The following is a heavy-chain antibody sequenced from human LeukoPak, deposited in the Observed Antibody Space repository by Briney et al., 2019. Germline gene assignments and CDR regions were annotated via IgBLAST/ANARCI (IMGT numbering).Heavy chain of an antibody. Sequence: GGSLRLSCTVSGFTVSSNSMSWAHQAPGKGLEWVSFIYSGGNTHNSDSVKGRFTISRDNSKNTLYLQMNTLRAEDTAVYYCARRAGDYSHPYDYWGQGTLVTVSS. D-gene: IGHD3-22*01. CDR2: IYSGGNT. V-gene: IGHV3-53*01. J-gene: IGHJ4*02. CDR1: GFTVSSNS. CDR3: ARRAGDYSHPYDY.